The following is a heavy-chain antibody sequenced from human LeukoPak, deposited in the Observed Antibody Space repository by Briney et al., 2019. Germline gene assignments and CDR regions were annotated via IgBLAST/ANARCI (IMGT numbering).Heavy chain of an antibody. Sequence: GGSLRLSCAASGFTFSSYGMHWVRQAPGQRLEWVSSITSSSSYVFYADSVKGRFTISRDNAKNSLYLQMNSLRAEDTAVYYCARGVLWFGELSVYYFDYWGQGTLVTVSS. D-gene: IGHD3-10*01. CDR1: GFTFSSYG. J-gene: IGHJ4*02. CDR2: ITSSSSYV. V-gene: IGHV3-21*01. CDR3: ARGVLWFGELSVYYFDY.